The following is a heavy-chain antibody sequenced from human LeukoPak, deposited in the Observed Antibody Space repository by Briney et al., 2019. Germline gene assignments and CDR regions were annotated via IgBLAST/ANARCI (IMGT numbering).Heavy chain of an antibody. Sequence: PGGSLRLSCATYGFTLSSYGMDWGRQAQGKGLEWVAVIWYDGRNNYYGDSVKGRFSISRDNSKNTLYLQMNSLRAEDTAVYYCARDLIAQDTVMVIGIWRQGTLVTVSS. CDR3: ARDLIAQDTVMVIGI. CDR2: IWYDGRNN. J-gene: IGHJ4*02. CDR1: GFTLSSYG. V-gene: IGHV3-33*01. D-gene: IGHD5-18*01.